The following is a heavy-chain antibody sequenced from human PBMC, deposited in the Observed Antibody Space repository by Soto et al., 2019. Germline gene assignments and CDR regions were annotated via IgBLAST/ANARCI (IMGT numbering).Heavy chain of an antibody. J-gene: IGHJ6*02. CDR2: ISYDGSNN. Sequence: QVQLVESGGCVVQPGRSLRLSCAASGFTFSSYGMHWVRQAPGKGLEWVAVISYDGSNNYYADSVKGRITISRDNSKNTLYLQMNSLRAEDTAVYYCAKEVAAAGNYYYYGMDVWGQGTTVTVSS. V-gene: IGHV3-30*18. D-gene: IGHD6-13*01. CDR1: GFTFSSYG. CDR3: AKEVAAAGNYYYYGMDV.